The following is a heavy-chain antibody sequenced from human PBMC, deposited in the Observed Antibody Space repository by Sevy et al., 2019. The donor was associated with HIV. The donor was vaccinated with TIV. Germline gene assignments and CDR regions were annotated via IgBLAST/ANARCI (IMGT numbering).Heavy chain of an antibody. D-gene: IGHD3-10*01. V-gene: IGHV3-23*01. CDR1: GFTFSSYA. CDR2: ISGSGGST. Sequence: GFLRLSCAASGFTFSSYAMSWVRQAPGKGLEWVSAISGSGGSTYYADSVKGRFTISRDNSKNTLYLQMNSLRAEDTAVYYCAKAPNGYYGSGREGYYFDYWGQGTLVTVSS. CDR3: AKAPNGYYGSGREGYYFDY. J-gene: IGHJ4*02.